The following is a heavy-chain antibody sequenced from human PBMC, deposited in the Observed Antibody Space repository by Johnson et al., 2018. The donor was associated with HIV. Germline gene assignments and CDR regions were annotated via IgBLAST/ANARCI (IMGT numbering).Heavy chain of an antibody. Sequence: VQLVESGGGLVQPGGSLSLSCAASGFTFSSYAMSWVRQAPGKGLEWVANIKQDGSEKNYVDSVRGRFTISRDNAKNSLFLQMNSLRAEDTAVYYCASGDVFDIWGQGTMVTVSS. V-gene: IGHV3-7*03. CDR3: ASGDVFDI. CDR2: IKQDGSEK. J-gene: IGHJ3*02. CDR1: GFTFSSYA.